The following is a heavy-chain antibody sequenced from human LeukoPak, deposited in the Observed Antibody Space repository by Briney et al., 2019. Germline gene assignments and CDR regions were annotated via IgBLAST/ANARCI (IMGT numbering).Heavy chain of an antibody. D-gene: IGHD3-22*01. V-gene: IGHV5-51*01. CDR2: IYPDDSDT. CDR3: ARQTYDSNGYYYEDY. Sequence: GESLKISCKGSGYSFTSYWIGWVRQMPGKGLEWMGIIYPDDSDTRYSPSFEGQVIISVDKSISTAYLQWSSLKASDTAMYYCARQTYDSNGYYYEDYWGQGTLVTVSS. CDR1: GYSFTSYW. J-gene: IGHJ4*02.